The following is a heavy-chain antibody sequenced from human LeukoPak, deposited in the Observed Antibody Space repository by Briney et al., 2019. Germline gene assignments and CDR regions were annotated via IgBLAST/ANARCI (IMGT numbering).Heavy chain of an antibody. V-gene: IGHV4-39*01. Sequence: KPSETLSLTCTVSGGSISSSSYYWGWIRQPPGKGLEWIGSIYYSGSTYYNPSLKSRVTISVDTSKNQFSLKLSSVTAADTAVYYCARRAPYSSSSYYYYYMDVWGKGTTVTVSS. CDR2: IYYSGST. D-gene: IGHD6-6*01. CDR1: GGSISSSSYY. CDR3: ARRAPYSSSSYYYYYMDV. J-gene: IGHJ6*03.